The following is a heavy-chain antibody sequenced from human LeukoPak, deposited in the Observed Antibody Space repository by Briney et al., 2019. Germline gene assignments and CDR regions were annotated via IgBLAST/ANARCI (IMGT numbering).Heavy chain of an antibody. Sequence: SVKASCKASGGTFSSYTISWVRQAPGQGLEWMGRIIPILGIANYAQKFQGRVTITADKSTSTAYMELSSLRSEDTAVYYCAREVVRYRNAFDIWGQGTMVTVSS. CDR2: IIPILGIA. V-gene: IGHV1-69*04. CDR1: GGTFSSYT. D-gene: IGHD2-2*01. J-gene: IGHJ3*02. CDR3: AREVVRYRNAFDI.